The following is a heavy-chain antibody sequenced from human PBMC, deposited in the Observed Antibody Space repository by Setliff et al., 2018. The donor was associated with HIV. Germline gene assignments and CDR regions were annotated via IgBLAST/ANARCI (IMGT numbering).Heavy chain of an antibody. V-gene: IGHV4-34*01. CDR1: GGSLSGQY. D-gene: IGHD3-3*01. J-gene: IGHJ4*02. Sequence: SETLSLTCAVYGGSLSGQYWSGHYWGWIRQPPGKGLEWIGEITHSGSTNYNPSLKSRVTISVEMSKKQFSLKLSSVTAADTAMYYCARGLGGYYSYFDYWGQGTLVTVSS. CDR3: ARGLGGYYSYFDY. CDR2: ITHSGST.